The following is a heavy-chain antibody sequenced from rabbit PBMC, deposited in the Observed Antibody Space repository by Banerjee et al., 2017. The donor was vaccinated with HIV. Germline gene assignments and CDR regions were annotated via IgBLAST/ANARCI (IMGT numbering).Heavy chain of an antibody. CDR3: AKDFSSGWGLYFNL. CDR1: GFDLSSYYY. V-gene: IGHV1S43*01. J-gene: IGHJ4*01. Sequence: QQQLVESGGGLVQPEGSLTLTCKASGFDLSSYYYMCWVRQAPGKGLELIACIATGDGDTYYASWAKGRFTITRSTSLNTVTLQLNSLTAADTATYFCAKDFSSGWGLYFNLWGPGTLVTVS. D-gene: IGHD4-1*01. CDR2: IATGDGDT.